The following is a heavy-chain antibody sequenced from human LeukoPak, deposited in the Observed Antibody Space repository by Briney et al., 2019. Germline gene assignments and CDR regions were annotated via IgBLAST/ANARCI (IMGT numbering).Heavy chain of an antibody. Sequence: GGSLRLSCMVSGFSVSNYAMSWVRQAAGKGLEWVSGITTAADSYYRDSVEGRFTTSRDNSKNILYLQMNSLRAEDTAVYYCAKQEQLERYNWFDPWGQGTLVTVSS. J-gene: IGHJ5*02. CDR2: ITTAADS. CDR3: AKQEQLERYNWFDP. D-gene: IGHD6-6*01. CDR1: GFSVSNYA. V-gene: IGHV3-23*01.